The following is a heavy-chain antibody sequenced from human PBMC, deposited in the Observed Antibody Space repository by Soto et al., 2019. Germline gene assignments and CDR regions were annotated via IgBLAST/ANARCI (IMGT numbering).Heavy chain of an antibody. Sequence: PGGSLRLSCAASGFSFNRYVMAWVRQVPGKGLEWVSAMRGDGYTTYYGDSMKGRCTISRVNSENTVFLQMNSLRAEDSGLYFCVKASGGGWPYYFDSWGQGTLVTVSS. J-gene: IGHJ4*02. CDR3: VKASGGGWPYYFDS. CDR1: GFSFNRYV. D-gene: IGHD2-15*01. V-gene: IGHV3-23*01. CDR2: MRGDGYTT.